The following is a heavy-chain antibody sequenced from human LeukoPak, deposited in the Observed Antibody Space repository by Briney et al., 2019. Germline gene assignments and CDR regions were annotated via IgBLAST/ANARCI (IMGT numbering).Heavy chain of an antibody. J-gene: IGHJ4*02. CDR3: GWTHGAPLGY. V-gene: IGHV3-53*01. CDR2: IFSGGNT. Sequence: EALSLTCAVSGGSISSNSWWGWVRQAPGKGLEWVSAIFSGGNTYYADSVKGRFTISRDNSRNTMYLQMNSLRAEDTAVYCAGWTHGAPLGYWGQGTLVTVSS. CDR1: GGSISSNSW. D-gene: IGHD3/OR15-3a*01.